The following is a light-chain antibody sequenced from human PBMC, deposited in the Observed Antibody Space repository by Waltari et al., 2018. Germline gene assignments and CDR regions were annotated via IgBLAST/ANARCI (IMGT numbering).Light chain of an antibody. CDR2: KAS. J-gene: IGKJ2*01. V-gene: IGKV1-5*03. CDR3: QQYKSYSET. CDR1: QSISSW. Sequence: DIQMTQSPSTLPASVGDRVTITCRASQSISSWLAWYQQKPGKAPKLLIYKASSLESGVPSRFSGSGSGTEFTLTISSLQPDDFATYYCQQYKSYSETFGQGTKLEIK.